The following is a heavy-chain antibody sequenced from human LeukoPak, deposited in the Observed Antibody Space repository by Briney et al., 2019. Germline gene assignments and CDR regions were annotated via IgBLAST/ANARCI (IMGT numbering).Heavy chain of an antibody. CDR2: IYTSGST. V-gene: IGHV4-4*07. CDR1: GGSISSYH. J-gene: IGHJ4*02. D-gene: IGHD5-18*01. CDR3: ARAPYSYGFFGQFDY. Sequence: SETLSLTCTVSGGSISSYHWSWIRQPAGKGLEWIGRIYTSGSTNYTPSLKSRVTMSVDTSKNQFSLKLSSVTAADTAVYYCARAPYSYGFFGQFDYWGQGTLVTVSS.